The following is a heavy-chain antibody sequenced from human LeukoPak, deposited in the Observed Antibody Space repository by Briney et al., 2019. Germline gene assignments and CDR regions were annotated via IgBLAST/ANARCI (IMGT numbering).Heavy chain of an antibody. V-gene: IGHV4-39*01. CDR3: ARLRIVGATKFDY. J-gene: IGHJ4*02. CDR1: GGSISSSSYY. Sequence: SETLSLTCTVSGGSISSSSYYWGWIRQPPGKGLEWIGSIYYSGSTYYNPSLKSRVTISVDTSKNQFSLKLSSVTAADTAVYYCARLRIVGATKFDYWGQGTLVTVSS. CDR2: IYYSGST. D-gene: IGHD1-26*01.